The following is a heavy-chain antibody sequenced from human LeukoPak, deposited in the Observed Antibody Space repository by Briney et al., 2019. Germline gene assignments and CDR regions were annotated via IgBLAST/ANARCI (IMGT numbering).Heavy chain of an antibody. V-gene: IGHV3-48*01. CDR1: GFTFSSYS. CDR2: ISSRSATI. Sequence: PGESLRLSCAASGFTFSSYSMNWVRQAPGKGLEWVSYISSRSATIYYADSVKGRFTISRDNAKNSLYLQMNSLRAEDTAVYYCARALSSGSYFFDYWGQGTLVTVSS. CDR3: ARALSSGSYFFDY. D-gene: IGHD1-26*01. J-gene: IGHJ4*02.